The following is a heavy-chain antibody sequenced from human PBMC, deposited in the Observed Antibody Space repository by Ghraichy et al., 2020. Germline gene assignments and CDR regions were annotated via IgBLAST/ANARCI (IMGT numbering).Heavy chain of an antibody. V-gene: IGHV3-21*01. CDR1: GFTFSSYS. CDR3: ARDSGHSGYDY. D-gene: IGHD5-12*01. CDR2: ISSSSSYI. J-gene: IGHJ4*02. Sequence: GESLNISCAASGFTFSSYSMNWVRQAPGKGLEWVSSISSSSSYIYYADSVKGRFTISRDNAKNSLYLQMNSLRAEDTAVYYCARDSGHSGYDYWGQGTLVTVSS.